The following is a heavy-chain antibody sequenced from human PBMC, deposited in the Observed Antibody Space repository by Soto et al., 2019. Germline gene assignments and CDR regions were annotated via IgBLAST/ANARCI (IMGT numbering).Heavy chain of an antibody. J-gene: IGHJ4*02. CDR3: AISVYAYGAYSFDF. CDR1: RFTFSNYG. V-gene: IGHV3-33*03. Sequence: GGSLRLSCAASRFTFSNYGMHWVRQAPDKGLEWVAFIWTDGSDKYYADSVKGRFTISRDNSKSTLYLQMNSLRVEDTAVYYCAISVYAYGAYSFDFWGQGPPVTVSS. D-gene: IGHD1-26*01. CDR2: IWTDGSDK.